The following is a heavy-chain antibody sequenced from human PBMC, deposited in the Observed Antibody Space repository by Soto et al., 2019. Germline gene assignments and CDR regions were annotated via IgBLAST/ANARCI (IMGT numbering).Heavy chain of an antibody. V-gene: IGHV1-18*01. Sequence: ASVRVSCKAAGYPFSSSGISWVRQAPGQGLEWMGWISAYNGNTNYAQKLQGRVTMTTDTSTSTAYMELRSLRSDDTAVYYCARDTLGTYGYWGQGTLVTVSS. CDR1: GYPFSSSG. J-gene: IGHJ4*02. CDR2: ISAYNGNT. CDR3: ARDTLGTYGY. D-gene: IGHD3-16*01.